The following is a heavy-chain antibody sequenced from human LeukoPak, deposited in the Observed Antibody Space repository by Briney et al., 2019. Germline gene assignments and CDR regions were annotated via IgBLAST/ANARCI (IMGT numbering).Heavy chain of an antibody. V-gene: IGHV1-18*01. D-gene: IGHD3-16*02. CDR2: ISGYNGNT. CDR3: ARDTLYDYVWGSYRSYNWFDP. J-gene: IGHJ5*02. Sequence: ASVKVSCKTSGYTFSSYGISWVRQAPGQGLEWMGWISGYNGNTNYAQKFQGRVTMTTDTSTSTAYMELRSLTSDDTAVYYCARDTLYDYVWGSYRSYNWFDPWGQGTLVTVSS. CDR1: GYTFSSYG.